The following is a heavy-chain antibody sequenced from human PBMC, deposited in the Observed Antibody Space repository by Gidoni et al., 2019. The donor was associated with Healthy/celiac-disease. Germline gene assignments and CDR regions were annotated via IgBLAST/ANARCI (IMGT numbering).Heavy chain of an antibody. Sequence: EVQLVGSGGGCVQPGGSLGLSVAASGFTFSRYWMHWVRQAPGKGLVWVSRMNSEWSSTSYADAVKGRFTISRDNAKNTLYLQMNSLRAEDTAVYYCARSLRAVAGTTRSPFGWGQGTLVTVSS. CDR3: ARSLRAVAGTTRSPFG. CDR1: GFTFSRYW. V-gene: IGHV3-74*01. D-gene: IGHD6-19*01. CDR2: MNSEWSST. J-gene: IGHJ4*02.